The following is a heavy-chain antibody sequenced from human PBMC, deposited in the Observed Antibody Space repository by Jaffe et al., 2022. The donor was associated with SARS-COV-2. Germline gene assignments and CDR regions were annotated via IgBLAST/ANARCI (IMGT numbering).Heavy chain of an antibody. CDR3: ARNLETFDS. CDR1: GFSFSGYH. V-gene: IGHV3-23*01. Sequence: EVQLLESGGGLVQPGGSLRLSCAASGFSFSGYHMSWVRQAPEKGLEWVSGISISGGTTYYADSVEGRFTISRDNSKNTLFLHLNRLTTEDTAVYFCARNLETFDSWGQGTLVTVSS. J-gene: IGHJ4*02. D-gene: IGHD1-1*01. CDR2: ISISGGTT.